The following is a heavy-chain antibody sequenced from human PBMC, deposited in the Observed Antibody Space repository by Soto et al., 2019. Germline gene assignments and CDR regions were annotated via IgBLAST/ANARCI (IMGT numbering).Heavy chain of an antibody. CDR1: GFTFSSYA. Sequence: GGSLRLSCAASGFTFSSYAMNWVRQAPGKGLEWVSAISGSGGSTYYADSVKGRFTISRDNSKNTLYLQMNSLRAEDTAIYYCAQVGDYACGSHFPYWGQGTLVTVYS. CDR2: ISGSGGST. CDR3: AQVGDYACGSHFPY. J-gene: IGHJ4*02. V-gene: IGHV3-23*01. D-gene: IGHD3-16*01.